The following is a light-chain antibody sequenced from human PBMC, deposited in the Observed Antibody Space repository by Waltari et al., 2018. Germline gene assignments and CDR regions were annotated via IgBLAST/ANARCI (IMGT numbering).Light chain of an antibody. CDR2: WES. V-gene: IGKV4-1*01. J-gene: IGKJ2*01. CDR1: QSVLYSSNNKNY. CDR3: QQYCTSPPT. Sequence: DIVVTQSPEVLSVSLGERATINCKSSQSVLYSSNNKNYVAWFQQKPGQRPRLVIYWESTQESGVPDRFSGSGSGTDFSLTINSLQAEDVAVYYCQQYCTSPPTFGQGTQVEIK.